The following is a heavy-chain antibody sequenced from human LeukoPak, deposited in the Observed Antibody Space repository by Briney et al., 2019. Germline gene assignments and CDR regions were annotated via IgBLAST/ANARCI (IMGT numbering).Heavy chain of an antibody. Sequence: GGSLRLSCAASGFTFSSYAMSRVRQAPGKGLEWVSAISGSGGSTYYADSVKGRFTISRDNSKNTLYLQMNSLRAEDTAVYYCAKRGGLLWFREGDAFDIWGQGTMVTVSS. J-gene: IGHJ3*02. CDR1: GFTFSSYA. CDR2: ISGSGGST. D-gene: IGHD3-10*01. CDR3: AKRGGLLWFREGDAFDI. V-gene: IGHV3-23*01.